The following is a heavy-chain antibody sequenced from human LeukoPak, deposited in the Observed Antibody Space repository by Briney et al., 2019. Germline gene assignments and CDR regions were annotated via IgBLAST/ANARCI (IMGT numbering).Heavy chain of an antibody. J-gene: IGHJ3*02. D-gene: IGHD3-22*01. CDR3: ARFKYYDSSGYYWIGFFDI. Sequence: GGSLRLSCAASGFTFSDYYMSWIRQAPGKGLEWVSYISSSGSTIYYADSVKGRFTISRDNAKNSLYLQMNSLRAEDTAVYYCARFKYYDSSGYYWIGFFDIWGQGTMVTVSS. CDR1: GFTFSDYY. V-gene: IGHV3-11*04. CDR2: ISSSGSTI.